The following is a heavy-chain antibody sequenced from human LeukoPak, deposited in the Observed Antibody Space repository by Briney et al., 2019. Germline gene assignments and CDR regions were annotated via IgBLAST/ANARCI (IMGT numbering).Heavy chain of an antibody. D-gene: IGHD3-10*01. CDR3: ASEGLVVRGVTRPLDFDY. V-gene: IGHV3-33*08. J-gene: IGHJ4*02. CDR2: IWYDGSNK. Sequence: GGSLRLSCAASGFTVSSNYMSWVRQAPGKGLEWVAVIWYDGSNKYYADSVKGRFTISRDNSKNTLYLQMNSLRAEDTAVYYCASEGLVVRGVTRPLDFDYWGQGTLVTVSS. CDR1: GFTVSSNY.